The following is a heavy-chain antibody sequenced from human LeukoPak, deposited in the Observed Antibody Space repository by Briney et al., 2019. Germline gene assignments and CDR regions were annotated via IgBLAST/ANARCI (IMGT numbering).Heavy chain of an antibody. CDR2: ISYDGSDR. D-gene: IGHD3-22*01. J-gene: IGHJ6*02. CDR3: AKSTAYSITMIVVIKPMDV. Sequence: GGSLRLSCAASGFIFSSYAMTWVRQAPGKGLEWVAVISYDGSDRYYADSVKGRFTISRDNSKKTLSLQMNSLRPEDTAVYYCAKSTAYSITMIVVIKPMDVWGQGTTVTVSS. V-gene: IGHV3-30*18. CDR1: GFIFSSYA.